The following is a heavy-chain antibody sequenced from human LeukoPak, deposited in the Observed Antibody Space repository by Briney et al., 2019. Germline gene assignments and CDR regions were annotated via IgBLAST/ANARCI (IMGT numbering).Heavy chain of an antibody. J-gene: IGHJ4*02. Sequence: SETLSLTCAVNGGSLSGYSWSWIRQPPGKGLEWIGEINHSGSTNYNASLTSRVTISADTSQNQFSLKLSSVTAADTAVYYCAMVRGVIISDWGQGTLVTVSS. CDR2: INHSGST. V-gene: IGHV4-34*01. D-gene: IGHD3-10*01. CDR1: GGSLSGYS. CDR3: AMVRGVIISD.